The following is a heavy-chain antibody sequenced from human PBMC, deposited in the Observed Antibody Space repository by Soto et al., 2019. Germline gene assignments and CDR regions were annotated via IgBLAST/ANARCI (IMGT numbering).Heavy chain of an antibody. V-gene: IGHV3-7*05. CDR1: EFILSSYW. Sequence: EEQLVQSGGGLVQPGGSLRLSCAASEFILSSYWLAWVRQSPGKGVEWVASISQDGSGKYYGASVKGRFTVSRDKAKNSLYLQMNSLRGEDTAVYYCARDPIGGAFDIWGQGTMVTVSS. D-gene: IGHD3-16*01. J-gene: IGHJ3*02. CDR2: ISQDGSGK. CDR3: ARDPIGGAFDI.